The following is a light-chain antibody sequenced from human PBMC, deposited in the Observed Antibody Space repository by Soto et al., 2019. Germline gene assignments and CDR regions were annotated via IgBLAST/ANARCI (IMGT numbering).Light chain of an antibody. Sequence: EIVLTQSPGTLSLSPGERATLSCRASQSVSSSYLAWYQQKPGQAPRLLIYGASSRATGIPDRFSGSGSGTDLNLTISRLEPEDFAVYYCQQYGSSPFIFGPGTKVDIK. CDR3: QQYGSSPFI. V-gene: IGKV3-20*01. CDR2: GAS. CDR1: QSVSSSY. J-gene: IGKJ3*01.